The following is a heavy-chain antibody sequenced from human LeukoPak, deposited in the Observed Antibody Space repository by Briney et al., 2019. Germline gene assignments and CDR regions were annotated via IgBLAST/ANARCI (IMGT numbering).Heavy chain of an antibody. D-gene: IGHD2-21*02. J-gene: IGHJ4*02. Sequence: GESLQISCKGSGSSFTTYWIGGVRQLPGKGLEWMGIIYPGDSDTRYSPSFQGQVIISADKSISTAYLQWSSLKASDTAMYYCARRAYCGGDCYLDYWGQGTLVTVSS. CDR3: ARRAYCGGDCYLDY. V-gene: IGHV5-51*01. CDR1: GSSFTTYW. CDR2: IYPGDSDT.